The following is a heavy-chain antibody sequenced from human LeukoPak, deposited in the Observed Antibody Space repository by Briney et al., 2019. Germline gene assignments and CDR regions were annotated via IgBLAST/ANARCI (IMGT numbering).Heavy chain of an antibody. V-gene: IGHV3-48*04. CDR1: GFTFSSYS. CDR2: ISSSGGTT. J-gene: IGHJ4*02. D-gene: IGHD2-8*02. CDR3: TRVGANGGVLDY. Sequence: GGSLRLSCAASGFTFSSYSMNWVRQAPGKGLEWLSYISSSGGTTYYADSVKGRFIISRDNAKNSLYLQMNSLRAEDTAVYYCTRVGANGGVLDYWGQGTLVTVSS.